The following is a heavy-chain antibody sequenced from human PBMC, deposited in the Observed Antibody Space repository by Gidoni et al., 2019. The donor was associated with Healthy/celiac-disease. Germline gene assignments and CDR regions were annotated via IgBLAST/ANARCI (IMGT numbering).Heavy chain of an antibody. Sequence: EVQLVESGGGLVQRGGSLRLSCAASGFTFLSYSLNWVRPAPGKGLGWVSYISSSSSTIYYADSVKGRFTISRDNAKNSLYLQMNSLRDEDTAVYYCARDPNYYGSGSYFDYWGQGTLVTVSS. CDR3: ARDPNYYGSGSYFDY. J-gene: IGHJ4*02. D-gene: IGHD3-10*01. CDR1: GFTFLSYS. CDR2: ISSSSSTI. V-gene: IGHV3-48*02.